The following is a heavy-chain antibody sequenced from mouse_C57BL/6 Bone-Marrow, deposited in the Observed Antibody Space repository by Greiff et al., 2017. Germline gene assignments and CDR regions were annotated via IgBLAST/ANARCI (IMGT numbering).Heavy chain of an antibody. CDR2: IRNKANGYTT. V-gene: IGHV7-3*01. CDR1: GFTFTDYY. D-gene: IGHD2-5*01. J-gene: IGHJ3*01. CDR3: ARYYSKEAWFAY. Sequence: EVKLMESGGGLVQPGGSLSLSCAASGFTFTDYYMSWVRQPPGKALEWLGFIRNKANGYTTEYSASVKGRFTISRDNSQSILYLQMNALRAEDSATYYCARYYSKEAWFAYWGQGTLVTVSA.